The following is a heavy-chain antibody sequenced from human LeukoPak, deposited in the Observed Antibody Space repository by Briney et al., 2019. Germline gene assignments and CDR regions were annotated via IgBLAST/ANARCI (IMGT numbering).Heavy chain of an antibody. J-gene: IGHJ4*02. CDR3: ARAYSSGWYVYY. CDR2: IKQDGSEK. V-gene: IGHV3-7*01. Sequence: GGSLRLSCAASGFTVSNTYMSWVRQAPGKGLEWVANIKQDGSEKYYVDSVKGRFTISRDNAKNSLYLQMNSLRAEDTAVYYCARAYSSGWYVYYWGQGTLVTVSS. D-gene: IGHD6-19*01. CDR1: GFTVSNTY.